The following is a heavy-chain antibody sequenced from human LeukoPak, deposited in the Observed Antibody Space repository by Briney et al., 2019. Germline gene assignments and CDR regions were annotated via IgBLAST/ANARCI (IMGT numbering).Heavy chain of an antibody. D-gene: IGHD3-22*01. CDR1: VFTLTNFD. V-gene: IGHV1-8*01. CDR3: ARGRRGSSGPWSWYLDL. Sequence: ASVKVSCTSSVFTLTNFDINWVRQATGQGLEWMGWMNSNTGNTGYAQEFQGRVTMTRDTSIGTAYMELTNLRSEDTAVYYCARGRRGSSGPWSWYLDLWGRGTLVTASS. CDR2: MNSNTGNT. J-gene: IGHJ2*01.